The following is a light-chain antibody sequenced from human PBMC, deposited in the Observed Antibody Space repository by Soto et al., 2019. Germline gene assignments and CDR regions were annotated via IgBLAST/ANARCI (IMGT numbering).Light chain of an antibody. CDR1: SSDVGRYNY. J-gene: IGLJ1*01. CDR2: DVS. V-gene: IGLV2-14*01. CDR3: SSYPSSNTFV. Sequence: QSVLAQPASVSGSPGQSIAISCTGTSSDVGRYNYVSWFQQHPGKAPKLMIYDVSNRPSGVSDRFSGSKSGNTASLTISGLQAEDEADYYCSSYPSSNTFVFGTGTKVTVL.